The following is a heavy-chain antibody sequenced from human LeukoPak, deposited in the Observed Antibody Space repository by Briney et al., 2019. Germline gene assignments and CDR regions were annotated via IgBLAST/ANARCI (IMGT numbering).Heavy chain of an antibody. D-gene: IGHD3-3*01. CDR2: IKNDGKIT. CDR3: LLIILGGSSQH. CDR1: EFTFNNYW. Sequence: QSGGSLRLSCAASEFTFNNYWMHWVRQAPGKGLVWVSRIKNDGKITAYADSVKGRFTTSRDNAKNTFYLQMNSLRVEDTAVYYCLLIILGGSSQHWGQGTLVTVYS. J-gene: IGHJ1*01. V-gene: IGHV3-74*01.